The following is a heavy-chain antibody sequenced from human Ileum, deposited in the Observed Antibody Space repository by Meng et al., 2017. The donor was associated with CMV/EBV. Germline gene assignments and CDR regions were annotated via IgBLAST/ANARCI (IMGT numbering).Heavy chain of an antibody. CDR2: VYTSGTT. Sequence: QVRRTVTRPALVKTSETLTLTSYVSGGSSSNDYWSWIQQPAGKGLDWIAHVYTSGTTNFHPSLKSRVTMSVDTSRNQFSLKLTSVTAADTAVYYCARNYGSGNWNFFHYWGQGTLVTVAS. CDR1: GGSSSNDY. V-gene: IGHV4-4*07. J-gene: IGHJ4*02. CDR3: ARNYGSGNWNFFHY. D-gene: IGHD3-10*01.